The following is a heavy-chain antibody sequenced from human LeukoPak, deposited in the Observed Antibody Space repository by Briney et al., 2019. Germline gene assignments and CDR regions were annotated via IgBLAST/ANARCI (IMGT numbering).Heavy chain of an antibody. J-gene: IGHJ4*02. CDR3: ARVPPYCGGDCYFDY. CDR1: GGSLSSYY. CDR2: IYNSGST. D-gene: IGHD2-21*02. Sequence: SETLSLTCTVSGGSLSSYYWSWIRQPPGKGLEWIGYIYNSGSTNYNPSLKSRVTISVDTSKNQFSPKLSSVTAADTAVYYCARVPPYCGGDCYFDYWGQGTLVTVSA. V-gene: IGHV4-59*01.